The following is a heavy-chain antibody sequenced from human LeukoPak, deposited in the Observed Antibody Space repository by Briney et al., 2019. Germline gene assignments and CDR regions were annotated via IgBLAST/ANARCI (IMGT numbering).Heavy chain of an antibody. J-gene: IGHJ5*02. Sequence: GGSLRLSCAASGFTVSTNYMSWVRQAPGKGLEWVAVISYDGSNKYYADSVKGRFTISRDNSKNTLYLQMNSLRAEDTAVYYCAKDNYYDSSGLTNWFDPWGQGTLVTVSS. CDR2: ISYDGSNK. V-gene: IGHV3-30*18. D-gene: IGHD3-22*01. CDR3: AKDNYYDSSGLTNWFDP. CDR1: GFTVSTNY.